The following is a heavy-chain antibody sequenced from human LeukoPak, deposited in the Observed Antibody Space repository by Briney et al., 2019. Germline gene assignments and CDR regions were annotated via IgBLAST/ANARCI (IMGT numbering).Heavy chain of an antibody. D-gene: IGHD5-24*01. CDR2: IIPIVGIA. V-gene: IGHV1-69*04. CDR1: GGTFSSYV. J-gene: IGHJ6*02. Sequence: ASVKVSCKASGGTFSSYVISWVRQAPGQGLEWMGRIIPIVGIANYAQKFQGRVTITADKSTTTAYMELSSLRSEDTAVYYCARDLLDGYNSYYYYYGMDVWGQGTTVTVSS. CDR3: ARDLLDGYNSYYYYYGMDV.